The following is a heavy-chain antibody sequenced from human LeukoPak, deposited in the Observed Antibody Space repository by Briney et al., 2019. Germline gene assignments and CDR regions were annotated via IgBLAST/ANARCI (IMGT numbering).Heavy chain of an antibody. V-gene: IGHV3-23*01. CDR1: GFTFSNYA. CDR3: AKRYCTSTSCYHADAFDI. J-gene: IGHJ3*02. CDR2: ISGSGGNT. Sequence: PGGSLRLSCAASGFTFSNYAMSWVRQAPGKGLEWVSTISGSGGNTYYADSVKGRFTISRDNSKNTLYLQMNSLRAEDTAVYYCAKRYCTSTSCYHADAFDIWGQGTMVTVS. D-gene: IGHD2-2*01.